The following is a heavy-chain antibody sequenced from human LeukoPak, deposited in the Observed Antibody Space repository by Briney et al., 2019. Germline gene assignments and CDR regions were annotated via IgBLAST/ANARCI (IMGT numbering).Heavy chain of an antibody. CDR3: SIGQQLVRGAFDI. Sequence: ASVKVSCKASGYTFTSYDINWVRPATGQGLEWMGWMNPNSGNTGYAQKFQGRVTMTRNTSISTAYMELSSLRSEDTAVYYCSIGQQLVRGAFDIWGQGTMVTVSS. V-gene: IGHV1-8*01. CDR1: GYTFTSYD. J-gene: IGHJ3*02. D-gene: IGHD6-13*01. CDR2: MNPNSGNT.